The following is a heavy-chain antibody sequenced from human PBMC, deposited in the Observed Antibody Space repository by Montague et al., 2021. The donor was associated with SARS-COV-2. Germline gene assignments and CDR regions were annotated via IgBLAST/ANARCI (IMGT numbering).Heavy chain of an antibody. Sequence: SETRSLTCTVTGGPISGSSDYWGWIRQSPGKGLGWIASVDYSGNTYYSPSLKSRLTISVDTSKNQFSLKLNSVTAADTALYYCARRKYSYGWGDWGQGTLVTVSS. J-gene: IGHJ4*02. D-gene: IGHD5-18*01. CDR2: VDYSGNT. CDR3: ARRKYSYGWGD. V-gene: IGHV4-39*01. CDR1: GGPISGSSDY.